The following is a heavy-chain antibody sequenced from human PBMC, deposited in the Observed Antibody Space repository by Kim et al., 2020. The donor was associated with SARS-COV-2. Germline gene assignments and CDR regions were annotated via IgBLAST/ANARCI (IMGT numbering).Heavy chain of an antibody. V-gene: IGHV1-69*13. CDR1: GGTFSGYA. CDR3: ARTGWGYCSGGSCYSEFRSYYYYGMDV. Sequence: SVKVSCKASGGTFSGYAISWVRQAPGQGLEWMGGIIPIFGTANYAQKFQGRVTITADESTSTAYMELSSLRSEDTAVYYCARTGWGYCSGGSCYSEFRSYYYYGMDVWGQGTTVTVSS. D-gene: IGHD2-15*01. CDR2: IIPIFGTA. J-gene: IGHJ6*02.